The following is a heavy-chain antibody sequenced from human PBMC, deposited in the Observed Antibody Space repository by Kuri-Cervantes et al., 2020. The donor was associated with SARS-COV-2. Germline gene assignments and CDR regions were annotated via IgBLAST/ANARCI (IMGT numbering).Heavy chain of an antibody. CDR2: ISGSGGSI. J-gene: IGHJ1*01. CDR3: AKDPFGSSSAEYFQY. D-gene: IGHD6-6*01. Sequence: GGSLRLSCAASGVTFRTYAMSWVRQAPGKGLEWVSTISGSGGSIDYAVSVKGRFTISRDNSKNTLYLEMNSLTADDTAIYHCAKDPFGSSSAEYFQYWGPGTLVTVSS. V-gene: IGHV3-23*01. CDR1: GVTFRTYA.